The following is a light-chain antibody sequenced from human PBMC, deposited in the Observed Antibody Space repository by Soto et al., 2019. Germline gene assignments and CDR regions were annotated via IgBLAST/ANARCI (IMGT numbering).Light chain of an antibody. CDR2: LNS. V-gene: IGLV1-44*01. J-gene: IGLJ1*01. Sequence: QSGLTQPPSASGTPGLRVTISCSGDSSSIERNTVSWYQQLPGMAPKLLIYLNSRRPSGVSNRFSGSKSGNTDSLPISGLQAEDEADYYCCLYAGSGTFVFRTGTKVTLL. CDR1: SSSIERNT. CDR3: CLYAGSGTFV.